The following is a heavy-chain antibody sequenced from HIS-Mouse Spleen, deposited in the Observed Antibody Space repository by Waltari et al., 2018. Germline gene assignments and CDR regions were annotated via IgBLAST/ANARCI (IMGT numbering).Heavy chain of an antibody. CDR1: GSTFTSYY. Sequence: QVQLVQSGAEVKKPGASVKVFCKASGSTFTSYYMHWVRQAPGKGLEWMGIINPSGSSTSNAQKFQGRVTMTRDTSTSTVYMELSRLRAEDTAEYYWGRGLYSSSWYLDAFDIWGQGTMVTVSS. J-gene: IGHJ3*02. CDR3: GRGLYSSSWYLDAFDI. CDR2: INPSGSST. V-gene: IGHV1-46*03. D-gene: IGHD6-13*01.